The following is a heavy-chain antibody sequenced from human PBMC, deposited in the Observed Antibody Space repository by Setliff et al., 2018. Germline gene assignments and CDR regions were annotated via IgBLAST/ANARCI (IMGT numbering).Heavy chain of an antibody. CDR1: GFTYKNDW. V-gene: IGHV3-11*04. J-gene: IGHJ4*02. D-gene: IGHD5-18*01. CDR3: AKFVGYTYGYDY. CDR2: ITNSGGTI. Sequence: KPGGSLRLSCGASGFTYKNDWVSWIRQAPGKGLEWVSYITNSGGTIYYADSVKGRFTISRDNAKNSLFLQMNSLRAEDTALYYCAKFVGYTYGYDYWGRGTLVTVSS.